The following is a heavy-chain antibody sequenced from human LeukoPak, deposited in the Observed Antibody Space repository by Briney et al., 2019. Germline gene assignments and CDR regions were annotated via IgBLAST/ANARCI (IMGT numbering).Heavy chain of an antibody. CDR3: ARDARGAIPSENAFDI. D-gene: IGHD2-21*01. CDR1: GGSISSSSYY. CDR2: IYYSGST. J-gene: IGHJ3*02. Sequence: SETLSLTCTVSGGSISSSSYYWGWIRQPPGKGLEWIGSIYYSGSTYYNPSLKSRVTISVDTSKNQFSLKLSSVTAADTAVYYCARDARGAIPSENAFDIWGQGTMVTVSS. V-gene: IGHV4-39*07.